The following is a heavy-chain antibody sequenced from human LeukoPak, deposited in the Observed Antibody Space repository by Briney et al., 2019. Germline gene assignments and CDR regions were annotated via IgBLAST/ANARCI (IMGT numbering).Heavy chain of an antibody. CDR3: ARVRHWNYYYYYMDV. V-gene: IGHV1-18*01. CDR1: GYTFTSYS. D-gene: IGHD1-1*01. J-gene: IGHJ6*03. Sequence: SVKVSCKASGYTFTSYSISWVRQAPGHGLEWMGWISAYNGNTNYAQKLQGRVTMTTDTSTSTAYMELRSLRSDDTAVYYCARVRHWNYYYYYMDVWGKGTTVTVSS. CDR2: ISAYNGNT.